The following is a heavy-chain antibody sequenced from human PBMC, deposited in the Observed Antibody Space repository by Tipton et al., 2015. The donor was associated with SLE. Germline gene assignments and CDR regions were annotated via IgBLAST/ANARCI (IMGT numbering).Heavy chain of an antibody. CDR3: ERDVGATNY. J-gene: IGHJ4*02. CDR1: GGSISSYY. CDR2: IYYSGST. D-gene: IGHD1-26*01. Sequence: LRLSCTVSGGSISSYYWSWIRQPPGKGLEWIGYIYYSGSTNYNPSLKSRVTISVDTSKNQFSLKLSSVTAADTAVYYCERDVGATNYWGQGTLVTVSS. V-gene: IGHV4-59*01.